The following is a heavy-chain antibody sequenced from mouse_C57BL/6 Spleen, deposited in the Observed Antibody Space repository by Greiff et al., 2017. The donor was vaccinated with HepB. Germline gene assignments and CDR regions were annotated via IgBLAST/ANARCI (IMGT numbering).Heavy chain of an antibody. CDR1: GYTFTSYW. D-gene: IGHD2-5*01. Sequence: VQLQQSGAELAKPGASVKLSCKASGYTFTSYWMHWVKQRPGQGLEWIGYINPSSGYTKYNQKFKDKATLTADKSSSTAYMQLSSLTYEDSAVYYCATSYYSNPLDCDYWGQGTTLTVSS. CDR3: ATSYYSNPLDCDY. V-gene: IGHV1-7*01. J-gene: IGHJ2*01. CDR2: INPSSGYT.